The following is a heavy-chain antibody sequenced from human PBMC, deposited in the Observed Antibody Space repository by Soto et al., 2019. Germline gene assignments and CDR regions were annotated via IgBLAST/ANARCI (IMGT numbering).Heavy chain of an antibody. Sequence: GSLRLSCVASEFTFSSYWMHWVRQVPGKGLVWVSCLNEDGSFTTYADSVKGRFTISRDNAKKTLYLQMNSLRAEDTAVYYCARDLSGRADVWGQGTTVTVSS. CDR1: EFTFSSYW. V-gene: IGHV3-74*01. D-gene: IGHD3-10*01. CDR3: ARDLSGRADV. CDR2: LNEDGSFT. J-gene: IGHJ6*02.